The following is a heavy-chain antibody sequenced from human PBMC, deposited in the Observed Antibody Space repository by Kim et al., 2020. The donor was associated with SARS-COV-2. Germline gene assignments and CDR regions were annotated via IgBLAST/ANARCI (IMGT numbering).Heavy chain of an antibody. CDR1: GYTFTGYY. D-gene: IGHD6-13*01. J-gene: IGHJ4*02. CDR2: INPNSGGT. V-gene: IGHV1-2*06. CDR3: ARAGRGSSWYFDY. Sequence: ASVKVSCKASGYTFTGYYMHWVRQAPGQGLEWMGRINPNSGGTNYAQKFQGRVTMTRDTSISTAYMELSRLRSDDTAVYYCARAGRGSSWYFDYWGQGTLVTVSS.